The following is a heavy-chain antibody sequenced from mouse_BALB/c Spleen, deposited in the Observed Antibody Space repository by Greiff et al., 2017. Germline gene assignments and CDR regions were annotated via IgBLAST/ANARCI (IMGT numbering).Heavy chain of an antibody. CDR1: GYSITSDYA. Sequence: EVQGVESGPGLVKPSQSLSLTCTVTGYSITSDYAWNWIRQFPGNKLEWMGYISYSGSTSYNPSLKSRISITRDTSKNQFFLQLNSVTTEDTATYYCARNYGLLFAYWGQGTLVTVSA. D-gene: IGHD1-2*01. CDR3: ARNYGLLFAY. V-gene: IGHV3-2*02. J-gene: IGHJ3*01. CDR2: ISYSGST.